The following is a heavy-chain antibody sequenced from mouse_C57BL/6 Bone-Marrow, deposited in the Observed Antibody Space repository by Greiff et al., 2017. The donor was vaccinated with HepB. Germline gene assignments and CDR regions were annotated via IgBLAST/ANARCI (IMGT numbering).Heavy chain of an antibody. V-gene: IGHV1-80*01. CDR1: GYAFSSYW. D-gene: IGHD1-1*01. J-gene: IGHJ2*01. CDR2: IYPGDGDT. Sequence: VQLVESGAELVKPGASVKISCKASGYAFSSYWMNWVKQRPGKGLEWIGQIYPGDGDTNYNGKFKGKATLTADKSSSTAYMQLSSLTSEDSAVYFCARKAYYGSSYVDYFDYWGQGTTLTVSS. CDR3: ARKAYYGSSYVDYFDY.